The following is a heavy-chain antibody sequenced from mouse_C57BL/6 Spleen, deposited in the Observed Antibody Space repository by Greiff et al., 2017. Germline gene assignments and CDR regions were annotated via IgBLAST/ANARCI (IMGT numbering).Heavy chain of an antibody. CDR2: INPYNGDT. Sequence: EVKLQESGPELVKPGDSVKISCKASGYSFTGYFMNWVMQSHGKSLEWIGRINPYNGDTFYNQKFKGKATLTVDKSASTAHMELRSLTSEDSAVYYCARGSTAGYFDYWGQGTTLTVSS. V-gene: IGHV1-20*01. CDR1: GYSFTGYF. CDR3: ARGSTAGYFDY. J-gene: IGHJ2*01. D-gene: IGHD1-2*01.